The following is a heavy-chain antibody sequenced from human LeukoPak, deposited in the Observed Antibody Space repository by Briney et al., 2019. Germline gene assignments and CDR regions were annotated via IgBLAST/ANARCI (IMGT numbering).Heavy chain of an antibody. CDR2: ISSSSSYI. Sequence: GGSLRLSCAASGFTFSSYSMNWARQAPGKGLEWVSSISSSSSYIYYADSVKGRFTISRDNAKNSLYLQMNGLRAEDTAVYYCARDVIQEDTAMVPFDYWGQGTLVTVSS. D-gene: IGHD5-18*01. CDR3: ARDVIQEDTAMVPFDY. J-gene: IGHJ4*02. CDR1: GFTFSSYS. V-gene: IGHV3-21*01.